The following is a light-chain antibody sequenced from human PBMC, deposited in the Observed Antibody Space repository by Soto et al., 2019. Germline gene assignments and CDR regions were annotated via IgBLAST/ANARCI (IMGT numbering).Light chain of an antibody. CDR3: QQYASSPVYT. V-gene: IGKV3-20*01. J-gene: IGKJ2*01. CDR2: GAS. Sequence: EIVLTQSPGTLSLSPGERATLSCRASQSVSSSYLAWYQQKPCQAPRLLIYGASSSATGIPDRFSGSGSGTDFTLTISRLETEDFAVYYCQQYASSPVYTFGQGTKLEIK. CDR1: QSVSSSY.